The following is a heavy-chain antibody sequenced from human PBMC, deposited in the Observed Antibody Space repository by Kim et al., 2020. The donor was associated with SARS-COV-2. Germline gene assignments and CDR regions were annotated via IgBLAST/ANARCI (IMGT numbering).Heavy chain of an antibody. V-gene: IGHV3-23*01. Sequence: GGSLRLSCAASGFTFSSYAMSWVRQAPGKGLEWVSAISGSGGSTYYADSVKGRFTISRDNSKNTLYLQMNSLRAEDTAVYYCAKGGSYKAVAGREVDYWGQGTLVTVSS. D-gene: IGHD6-19*01. J-gene: IGHJ4*02. CDR1: GFTFSSYA. CDR2: ISGSGGST. CDR3: AKGGSYKAVAGREVDY.